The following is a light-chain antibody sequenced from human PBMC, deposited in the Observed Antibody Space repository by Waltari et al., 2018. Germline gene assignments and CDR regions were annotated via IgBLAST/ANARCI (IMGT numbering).Light chain of an antibody. CDR3: QQYNNWPPYS. CDR2: GAS. V-gene: IGKV3-15*01. Sequence: EMVMMQSPATLSLSPGESDTLSCSASQSVSSNLAWYQQKPGQARRLLIYGASTRATGIPARFSGSGSGTEFTLTISSLQSEDFAVYYGQQYNNWPPYSVGQGTRLEIK. CDR1: QSVSSN. J-gene: IGKJ2*03.